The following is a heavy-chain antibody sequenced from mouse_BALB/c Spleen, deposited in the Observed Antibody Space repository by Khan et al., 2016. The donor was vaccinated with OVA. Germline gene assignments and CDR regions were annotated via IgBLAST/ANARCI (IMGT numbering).Heavy chain of an antibody. CDR1: GFSLTTYG. Sequence: QVQLKESGPGLVQPSQSLSITCTVPGFSLTTYGVHWVRQSPGKGLEWLGVIWSGGSTDYNAPFISRLSISKDNSKSQVLFKMKSLQVNDTAIYYCARNYEYDDDLAYWGQGTLVTVSA. J-gene: IGHJ3*01. CDR2: IWSGGST. D-gene: IGHD2-4*01. V-gene: IGHV2-2*02. CDR3: ARNYEYDDDLAY.